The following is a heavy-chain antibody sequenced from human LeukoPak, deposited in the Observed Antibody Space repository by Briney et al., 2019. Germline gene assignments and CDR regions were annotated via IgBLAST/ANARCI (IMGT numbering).Heavy chain of an antibody. Sequence: SGGSLRLSCAASGFTFSSYGMHWVRQAPGKGLEWVAFIRYDGSNKYYADSVKGRFTISRDNSKNTVHLQMNSLRAEDTAVYYCARDYGGSSPFDYWGQGTLVTVSS. J-gene: IGHJ4*02. V-gene: IGHV3-33*08. D-gene: IGHD4-23*01. CDR3: ARDYGGSSPFDY. CDR1: GFTFSSYG. CDR2: IRYDGSNK.